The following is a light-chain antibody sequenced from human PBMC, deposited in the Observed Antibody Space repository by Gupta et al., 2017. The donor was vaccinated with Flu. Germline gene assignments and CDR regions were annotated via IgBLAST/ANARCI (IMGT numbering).Light chain of an antibody. CDR3: QHESSSTCI. CDR2: ATS. J-gene: IGKJ2*02. CDR1: QSVGSS. Sequence: EIVLPQSPATLSASQGESVILSCRASQSVGSSLAWYQQRPGQAPRLLIYATSCRATGIPARFSGSGSGTEFTLTINRLESEDFAVYYCQHESSSTCISGHGTKLDIK. V-gene: IGKV3-15*01.